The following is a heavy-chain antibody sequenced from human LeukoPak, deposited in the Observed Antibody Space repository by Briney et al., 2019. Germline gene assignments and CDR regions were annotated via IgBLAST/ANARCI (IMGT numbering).Heavy chain of an antibody. CDR1: GYTFTGYY. CDR3: ARAYYCDSSGYSHESFDY. D-gene: IGHD3-22*01. CDR2: IYPNSGGT. Sequence: ASVKDSCKSSGYTFTGYYMHSVRPAPGQGLAWMGWIYPNSGGTNYAQKFQGRVTMTRDTSISTAYMELSRLRSDDTAVYYCARAYYCDSSGYSHESFDYWGQGTLVTVSS. V-gene: IGHV1-2*02. J-gene: IGHJ4*02.